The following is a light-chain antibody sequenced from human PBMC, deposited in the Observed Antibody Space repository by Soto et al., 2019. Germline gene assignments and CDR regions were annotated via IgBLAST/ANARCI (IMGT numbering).Light chain of an antibody. Sequence: QLTHSPSFLSASVGDRVTITCRASHDISTALAWYQQKPGEAPKVLIHAASTLQSGVPSRLRSSGSCKRFTLTTNSLQPEDFQTYHGQQSNRYQITLRQGTRLDMK. CDR2: AAS. CDR3: QQSNRYQIT. V-gene: IGKV1-9*01. J-gene: IGKJ5*01. CDR1: HDISTA.